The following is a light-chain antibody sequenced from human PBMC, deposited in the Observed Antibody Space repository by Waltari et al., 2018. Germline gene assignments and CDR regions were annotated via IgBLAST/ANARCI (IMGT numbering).Light chain of an antibody. CDR3: CSYAGRLTFV. J-gene: IGLJ1*01. Sequence: QSALTQPRSVSGSPGQSVTISCTGTSSDVGGYNYVSWYQQHPGKAPKLGIYDVNKWPSGCPYRFSGSKSGNTASLTISGLRTDDEADYYCCSYAGRLTFVFGTGTSVTVL. CDR1: SSDVGGYNY. V-gene: IGLV2-11*01. CDR2: DVN.